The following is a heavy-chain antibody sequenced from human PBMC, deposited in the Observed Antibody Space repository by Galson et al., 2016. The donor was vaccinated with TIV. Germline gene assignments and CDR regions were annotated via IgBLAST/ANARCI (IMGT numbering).Heavy chain of an antibody. CDR2: IDPSGGGT. Sequence: SVKVSCKASGYIFTSDYFHWVRQAPGQGLEWMGVIDPSGGGTTYAQKFQARVTMTRDTSTSTVYMGLSSLKSEDTAVYYCTRDLGRRREYWGQGTLVTVSS. J-gene: IGHJ4*02. D-gene: IGHD1-26*01. CDR1: GYIFTSDY. CDR3: TRDLGRRREY. V-gene: IGHV1-46*01.